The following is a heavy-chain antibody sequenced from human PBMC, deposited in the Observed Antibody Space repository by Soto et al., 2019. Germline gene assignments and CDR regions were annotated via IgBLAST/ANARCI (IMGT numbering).Heavy chain of an antibody. CDR2: INHSGST. V-gene: IGHV4-34*01. CDR1: GGSFSGYY. J-gene: IGHJ4*02. D-gene: IGHD6-13*01. CDR3: ARGRGAAAGSNY. Sequence: QVQLQQWGAGRLKPSETLSLTCAVYGGSFSGYYWSWIRQPPGKGLEWIGEINHSGSTNYNPSLKSRFTISVDTSKNQFSLKRSSVTAADTAVYYCARGRGAAAGSNYWGQGTLVTVSS.